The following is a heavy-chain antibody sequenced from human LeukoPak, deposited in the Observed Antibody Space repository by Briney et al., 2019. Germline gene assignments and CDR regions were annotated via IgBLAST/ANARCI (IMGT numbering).Heavy chain of an antibody. CDR2: ISAYNGNT. CDR3: ARDSVVVVAASYYCYYGMDV. D-gene: IGHD2-15*01. V-gene: IGHV1-18*01. J-gene: IGHJ6*02. CDR1: GYTFTSYG. Sequence: ASVKVSCKASGYTFTSYGISWVRQAPGQGLEWMGWISAYNGNTNYAQKLQGRVTMTTDTSTSTAYMELRSLRSDDTAVYYCARDSVVVVAASYYCYYGMDVWGQGTTVTVSS.